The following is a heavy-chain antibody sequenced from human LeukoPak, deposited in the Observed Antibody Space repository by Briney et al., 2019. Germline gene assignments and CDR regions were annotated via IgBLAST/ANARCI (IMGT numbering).Heavy chain of an antibody. V-gene: IGHV4-59*01. CDR1: GGSTNDNF. Sequence: SETLSLTCTVSGGSTNDNFWSWIRQPPGKGLEWIGYIYYSGSTNYNPSLKSRVTISVDTSKNQFSLKLSSVTAADTAVYYCARYGDYERYYFDYWGQGTLVTVSS. J-gene: IGHJ4*02. CDR3: ARYGDYERYYFDY. CDR2: IYYSGST. D-gene: IGHD4-17*01.